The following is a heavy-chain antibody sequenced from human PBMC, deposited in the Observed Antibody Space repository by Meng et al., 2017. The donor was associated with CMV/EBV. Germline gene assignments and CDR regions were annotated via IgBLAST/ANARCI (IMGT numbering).Heavy chain of an antibody. CDR3: ARDVYCSSTSCYGGWFDP. Sequence: ASVKVSCKASGYTFTGYYMHWVRQAPGRGLEWMGWINPNSGGTNYAQKFQGRVTMTRDTSISTAYMELSRLRSDDTAVYYCARDVYCSSTSCYGGWFDPWGQGTLVTVSS. D-gene: IGHD2-2*01. CDR2: INPNSGGT. CDR1: GYTFTGYY. V-gene: IGHV1-2*02. J-gene: IGHJ5*02.